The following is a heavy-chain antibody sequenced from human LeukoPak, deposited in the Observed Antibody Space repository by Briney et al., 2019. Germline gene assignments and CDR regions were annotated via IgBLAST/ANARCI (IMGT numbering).Heavy chain of an antibody. CDR2: INPSGGST. CDR3: ARDFNYDSSGYYYRSHDAFDI. Sequence: ASVTVSCKASGYTFTSYYMHWVRQAPGQGLEWMGIINPSGGSTSYAQKFQGRVTMTRDTSTSTVYMELSSLRSEDTAVYYCARDFNYDSSGYYYRSHDAFDIRGQGTMVTVSS. V-gene: IGHV1-46*01. CDR1: GYTFTSYY. J-gene: IGHJ3*02. D-gene: IGHD3-22*01.